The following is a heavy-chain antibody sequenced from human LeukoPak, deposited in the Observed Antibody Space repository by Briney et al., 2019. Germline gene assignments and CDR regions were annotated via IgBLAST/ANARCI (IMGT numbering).Heavy chain of an antibody. Sequence: GGSLRLSCAASGFTVSSNYVSWVRQAPGKGLEWVSVIYSGGSTYYADSVKGRFTISRDNSKNTLYLQMNSLRAEDTAVYYCAREHGTAMVTWFDYWGQGTLVTVSS. CDR3: AREHGTAMVTWFDY. CDR1: GFTVSSNY. CDR2: IYSGGST. V-gene: IGHV3-66*01. D-gene: IGHD5-18*01. J-gene: IGHJ4*02.